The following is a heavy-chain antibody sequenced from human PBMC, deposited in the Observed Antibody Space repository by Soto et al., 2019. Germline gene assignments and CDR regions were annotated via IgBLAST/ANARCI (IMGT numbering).Heavy chain of an antibody. D-gene: IGHD6-6*01. J-gene: IGHJ4*02. CDR1: GGSFSGYY. V-gene: IGHV4-34*01. CDR3: ARRPPFLYSSSRRGNDY. Sequence: AETLSLTCAVYGGSFSGYYWSWIRQPPGKGLEWIGEINHSGSTNYNPSLKSRVTISVDTSKNQFSLKLSSVTAADTAVYYCARRPPFLYSSSRRGNDYWGQGTLVTVSS. CDR2: INHSGST.